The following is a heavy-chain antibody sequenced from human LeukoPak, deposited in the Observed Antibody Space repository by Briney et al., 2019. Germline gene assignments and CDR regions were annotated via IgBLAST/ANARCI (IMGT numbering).Heavy chain of an antibody. D-gene: IGHD6-19*01. CDR1: GGSISSGSYY. CDR2: IYTSGST. CDR3: ARDEGSGWYFAFDI. J-gene: IGHJ3*02. V-gene: IGHV4-61*02. Sequence: PSETLSLTCTVSGGSISSGSYYWSWIRQPAGKGLEWIGRIYTSGSTNYNPSLKSRVTISVDTSKNQFSLKLSSVTAADTAVYYCARDEGSGWYFAFDIWGQGTMVTVSS.